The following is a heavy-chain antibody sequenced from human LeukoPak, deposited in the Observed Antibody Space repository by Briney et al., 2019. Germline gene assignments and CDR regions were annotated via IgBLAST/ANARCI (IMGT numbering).Heavy chain of an antibody. CDR3: ARDAVRVGATRLDY. J-gene: IGHJ4*02. V-gene: IGHV3-48*01. CDR1: GFTFSSYG. Sequence: PGRSLRLSCAASGFTFSSYGMHWVRQAPGKGLEWVSYISSSSSTIYYADSVKGRFTISRDNAKNSLYLQMNSLRAEDTAVYYCARDAVRVGATRLDYWGQGTLVTVSS. D-gene: IGHD1-26*01. CDR2: ISSSSSTI.